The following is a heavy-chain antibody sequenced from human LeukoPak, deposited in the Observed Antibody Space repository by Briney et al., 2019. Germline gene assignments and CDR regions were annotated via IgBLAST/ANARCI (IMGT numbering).Heavy chain of an antibody. V-gene: IGHV4-59*01. J-gene: IGHJ6*03. Sequence: SETLSLTCTVSGGSISSYYWSWIRQPPGKGLEWIGYIYYSGSTNYNPSLKSRVTISVDTSKNQFSLKLSSVTAADTAVYYCARVSSGWGYYYYYMDVWGKGTTVTISS. CDR1: GGSISSYY. D-gene: IGHD6-19*01. CDR2: IYYSGST. CDR3: ARVSSGWGYYYYYMDV.